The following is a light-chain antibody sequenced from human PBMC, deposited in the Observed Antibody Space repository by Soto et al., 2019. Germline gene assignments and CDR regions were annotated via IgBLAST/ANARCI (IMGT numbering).Light chain of an antibody. V-gene: IGKV1-27*01. CDR3: QKYYTAPWT. J-gene: IGKJ1*01. CDR2: AAS. CDR1: QGIRNY. Sequence: DIQITQSPSTLSGSVGDRVTITCRASQGIRNYLAWYRQKPGKTPELLIYAASTLQSGVSSRFSGSGSGTDFTLTISSLQPEDVGTYYCQKYYTAPWTFGQGTKVDIK.